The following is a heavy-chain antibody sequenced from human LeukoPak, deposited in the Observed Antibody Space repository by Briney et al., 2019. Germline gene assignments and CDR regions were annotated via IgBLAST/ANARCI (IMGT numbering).Heavy chain of an antibody. Sequence: GGSLRLSCVVSGVTFSSHWMSWVRQAPGKGLEWVAHIKQDGSERYYVDSVKGRFTISRDNAKNSVSLQMNSLRAEDTAVYYCARDPNLYSGTYDTYWGQGTLVTVSS. CDR2: IKQDGSER. CDR3: ARDPNLYSGTYDTY. V-gene: IGHV3-7*03. CDR1: GVTFSSHW. J-gene: IGHJ4*02. D-gene: IGHD1-26*01.